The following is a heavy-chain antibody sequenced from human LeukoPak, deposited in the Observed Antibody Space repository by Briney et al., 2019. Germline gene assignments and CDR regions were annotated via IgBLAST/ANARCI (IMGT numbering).Heavy chain of an antibody. CDR2: ISSSSSYI. V-gene: IGHV3-21*01. CDR1: GFTLSSYE. J-gene: IGHJ4*02. Sequence: PGGSLRLSCAASGFTLSSYEMNWVRQAPGKGLEWVSSISSSSSYIYYADSVKGRFTISRDNAKNSLYLQMNSLRAEDTAVYYCARASPTYDSSGYPYWGQGTLVTVSS. D-gene: IGHD3-22*01. CDR3: ARASPTYDSSGYPY.